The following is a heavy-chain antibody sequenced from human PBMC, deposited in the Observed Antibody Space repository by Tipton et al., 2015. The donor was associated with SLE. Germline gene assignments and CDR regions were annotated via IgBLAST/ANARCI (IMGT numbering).Heavy chain of an antibody. CDR2: ISSEGSNK. Sequence: SLRLSCAAFGFTFDSYGMHWVRQAPGKGLEWVAVISSEGSNKYSTDSVKGRFTISRDNSKNTLYLQMNSLRGEDTAVYYCAKDRMTTSPRDVYGLDVWGQGTTVTVSS. V-gene: IGHV3-30*18. J-gene: IGHJ6*02. D-gene: IGHD5-24*01. CDR1: GFTFDSYG. CDR3: AKDRMTTSPRDVYGLDV.